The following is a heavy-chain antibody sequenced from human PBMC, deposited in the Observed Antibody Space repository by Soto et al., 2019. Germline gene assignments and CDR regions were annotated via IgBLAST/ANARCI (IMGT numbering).Heavy chain of an antibody. V-gene: IGHV1-18*01. CDR2: ISAYNGNT. CDR1: GYIFTNYG. Sequence: QVHLVQSGAEVKKPGASVKVSCKASGYIFTNYGVSWVRQAPGQGLEWMGWISAYNGNTNYAQKLQGRVTMTTDTSTSTAYMELRSLRSDDTAVYYCARRSRIKLIRGDDAFDIWGQGTIVTVSS. D-gene: IGHD3-10*01. CDR3: ARRSRIKLIRGDDAFDI. J-gene: IGHJ3*02.